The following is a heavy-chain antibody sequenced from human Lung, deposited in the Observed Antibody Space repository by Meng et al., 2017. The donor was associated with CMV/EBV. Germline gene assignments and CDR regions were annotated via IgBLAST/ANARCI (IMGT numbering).Heavy chain of an antibody. D-gene: IGHD3-22*01. Sequence: GSLRLXCSVSAGSISSYGSFWGWIRQPPGKGLEWIGMIYYSGGTHYNPSLKSRVIVSVDTSKKNFSLKLSSVTASDTAVYYCVRYYDRSGHHYFDYWGQGSLVXVSS. J-gene: IGHJ4*02. CDR2: IYYSGGT. CDR1: AGSISSYGSF. V-gene: IGHV4-39*02. CDR3: VRYYDRSGHHYFDY.